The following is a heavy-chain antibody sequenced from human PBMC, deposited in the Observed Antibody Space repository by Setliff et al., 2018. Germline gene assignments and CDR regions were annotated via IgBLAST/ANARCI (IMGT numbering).Heavy chain of an antibody. CDR3: ARSIVVVPPNALKVYFDH. J-gene: IGHJ4*02. CDR1: GDSISNYY. D-gene: IGHD2-2*01. V-gene: IGHV4-4*07. Sequence: SETLSLTCTVSGDSISNYYWIRQTAGKGLEWIGSIYAGEATYYNPSLESQVVISVDSSKKRFSLKVSSVTAADTAVYYCARSIVVVPPNALKVYFDHWGPGVQVTVSS. CDR2: IYAGEAT.